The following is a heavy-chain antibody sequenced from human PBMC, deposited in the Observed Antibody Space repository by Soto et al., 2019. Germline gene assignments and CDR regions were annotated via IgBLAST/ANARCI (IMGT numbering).Heavy chain of an antibody. CDR1: GYSFNSYW. J-gene: IGHJ6*02. CDR3: ARTRGQNCTGGNCYVGMEV. D-gene: IGHD2-8*02. Sequence: EVQLVQSGAEVKKPGESLRISCKGSGYSFNSYWISWGRQMPGKGLEWMGRIDPSDSYTNYSPSFQGHVTISADKSISTAYLQWSSLKASDTAMYYCARTRGQNCTGGNCYVGMEVWGQGTTVTVSS. V-gene: IGHV5-10-1*01. CDR2: IDPSDSYT.